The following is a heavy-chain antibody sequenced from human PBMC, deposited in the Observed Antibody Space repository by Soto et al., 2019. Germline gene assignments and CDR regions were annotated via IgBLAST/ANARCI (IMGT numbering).Heavy chain of an antibody. D-gene: IGHD2-2*01. CDR2: INAGNGNT. V-gene: IGHV1-3*01. Sequence: ASVKVSCKASGYTFTSYAMHWVRQAPGQRLEWMGRINAGNGNTKYSQKFQGRVTITRDTSASTAYMELSSLRSEDTAVYYCARAVIVVVPAAIDKPSDYWGQGTLVTVSS. J-gene: IGHJ4*02. CDR1: GYTFTSYA. CDR3: ARAVIVVVPAAIDKPSDY.